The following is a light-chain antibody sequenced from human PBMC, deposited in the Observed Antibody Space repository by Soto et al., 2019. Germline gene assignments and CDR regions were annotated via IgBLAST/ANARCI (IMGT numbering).Light chain of an antibody. V-gene: IGKV3-11*01. J-gene: IGKJ1*01. CDR3: QQRSNWRVT. CDR2: DAS. Sequence: IVMTHSPATLSVSPLERASLSFMASQSVSSYLAWYQQKPGQAPRLLIYDASNRATGIPARFSGSGSGTDFTLTISSLEPEDFAVYYCQQRSNWRVTFGQGTKVDIK. CDR1: QSVSSY.